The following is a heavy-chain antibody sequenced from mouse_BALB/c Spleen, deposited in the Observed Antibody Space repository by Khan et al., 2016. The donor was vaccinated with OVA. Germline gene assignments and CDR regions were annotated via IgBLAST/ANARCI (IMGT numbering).Heavy chain of an antibody. J-gene: IGHJ3*01. CDR1: GFTFSTYA. CDR2: ISSDGDYT. CDR3: ARSPYGNFAY. V-gene: IGHV5-9-3*01. Sequence: EVELVESGGGLVKPGGSLKLSCAASGFTFSTYAMSWVRQTPEKRLEWVATISSDGDYTYYPDNVTGRFTISRDNAKNTLYLQMSSLRSEDTAMYYCARSPYGNFAYWGQRTLVTVSA. D-gene: IGHD2-1*01.